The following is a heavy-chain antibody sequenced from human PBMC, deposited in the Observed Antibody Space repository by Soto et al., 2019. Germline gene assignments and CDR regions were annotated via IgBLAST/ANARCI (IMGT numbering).Heavy chain of an antibody. Sequence: GGSLRLSCAASGFTFSSYGMHWVRQAPGKGLEWVAVIWYDGSNKYYADSVKGRFTISRDNSKKTLYLQMNSLRAEDTAGYYCAKERRGVDTAMRYYFDYWGQGTLVTVSS. J-gene: IGHJ4*02. CDR2: IWYDGSNK. CDR3: AKERRGVDTAMRYYFDY. CDR1: GFTFSSYG. D-gene: IGHD5-18*01. V-gene: IGHV3-33*06.